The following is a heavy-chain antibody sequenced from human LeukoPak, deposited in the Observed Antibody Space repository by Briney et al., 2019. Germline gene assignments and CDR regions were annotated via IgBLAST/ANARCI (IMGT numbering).Heavy chain of an antibody. J-gene: IGHJ5*02. CDR3: AKEPREYCSSTSCPNWFDL. CDR2: ISASGGTT. Sequence: GGSLRLSCAASGFTFNSYAMSWVRQAPGKGLEWVSAISASGGTTYYADSVKGRFTISRDNSENTLFLLMNSLRAEDMAVYYCAKEPREYCSSTSCPNWFDLWGQGTLVTVSS. D-gene: IGHD2-2*01. V-gene: IGHV3-23*01. CDR1: GFTFNSYA.